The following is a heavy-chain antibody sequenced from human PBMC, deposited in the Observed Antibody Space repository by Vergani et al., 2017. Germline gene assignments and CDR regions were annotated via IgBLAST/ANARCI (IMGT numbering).Heavy chain of an antibody. CDR2: ISWNSGSI. J-gene: IGHJ4*02. Sequence: VQLVESGGGVVRPGGSLRLSCAASGFSFDDYVMSWVRQAPGKGLEWVSGISWNSGSIGYADSVKGRFTISRDNAKNSLYLQMNSLRAEDTALYYCAKDNRGYGDYVDYWGQGTLVTVSS. D-gene: IGHD3-10*01. V-gene: IGHV3-20*04. CDR3: AKDNRGYGDYVDY. CDR1: GFSFDDYV.